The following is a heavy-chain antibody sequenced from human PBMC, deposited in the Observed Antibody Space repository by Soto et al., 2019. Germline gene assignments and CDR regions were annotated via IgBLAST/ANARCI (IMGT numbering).Heavy chain of an antibody. J-gene: IGHJ4*02. CDR1: GFSLSNASMG. V-gene: IGHV2-26*01. Sequence: QVTLKESGPVLVKPTEPLTLTCTVSGFSLSNASMGVSWIRQPPGKALEWLAHIFSNDETSYSTSLNSRLTISKDTSKSQVVLTMTNMDPVDTATYYGARRREGCGGAWYLFDYWGQGTLVTVAS. D-gene: IGHD2-21*02. CDR3: ARRREGCGGAWYLFDY. CDR2: IFSNDET.